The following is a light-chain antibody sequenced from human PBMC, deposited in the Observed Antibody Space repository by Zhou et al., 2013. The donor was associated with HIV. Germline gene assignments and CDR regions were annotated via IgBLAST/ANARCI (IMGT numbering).Light chain of an antibody. CDR1: QSVSSTY. J-gene: IGKJ2*01. V-gene: IGKV3-20*01. Sequence: EIVLTQSPGTLSLSPGERATLSCRTSQSVSSTYLAWYQHKPGQAPRLLIYGASSRATGIPDRFSGSGSGTDFTLTINRLEPEDFAVYYCQQYGSSWGTFGQGTKLEI. CDR3: QQYGSSWGT. CDR2: GAS.